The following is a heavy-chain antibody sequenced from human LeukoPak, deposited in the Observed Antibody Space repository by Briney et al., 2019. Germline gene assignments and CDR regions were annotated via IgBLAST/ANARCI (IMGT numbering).Heavy chain of an antibody. D-gene: IGHD4-11*01. CDR1: GFTFSSYG. J-gene: IGHJ4*02. Sequence: GGSLRLSCAASGFTFSSYGMHWVRQAPGKGLEWVAVIWYDGSNKYYADSVKGRFTISRDNSKNALYLQMNSLRAEDTAVYYCARDPYGNYGFFDYWGQGTLVTVSS. CDR3: ARDPYGNYGFFDY. CDR2: IWYDGSNK. V-gene: IGHV3-33*01.